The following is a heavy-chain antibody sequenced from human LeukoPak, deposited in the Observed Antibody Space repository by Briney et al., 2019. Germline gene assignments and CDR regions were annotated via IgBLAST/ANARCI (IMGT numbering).Heavy chain of an antibody. V-gene: IGHV1-8*01. J-gene: IGHJ3*02. D-gene: IGHD4-23*01. CDR1: GYTFTSYD. CDR3: ARRDYGGAFDI. Sequence: GASVTVSCKASGYTFTSYDINWVRQAPGRGLEWMGWINPNSGGTNYAQKFQGRVTMTRNTSISTAYMELSSLRSEDTAVYYCARRDYGGAFDIWGQGTMVTVSS. CDR2: INPNSGGT.